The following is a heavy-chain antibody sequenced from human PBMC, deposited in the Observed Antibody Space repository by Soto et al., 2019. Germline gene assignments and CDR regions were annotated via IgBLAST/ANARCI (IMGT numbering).Heavy chain of an antibody. CDR2: ISGYNGDT. CDR1: GYSFSSYG. Sequence: QVQLVQSGAEVKKPGASVKVSCKASGYSFSSYGISWVRQAPGQGLEWMGWISGYNGDTSYAQKIQGRVTMTTDRSTSTVSMELRTLRYDDTAVYYCARDDASSSRARAFDLWGQGTMVTVSS. D-gene: IGHD2-2*01. CDR3: ARDDASSSRARAFDL. V-gene: IGHV1-18*01. J-gene: IGHJ3*01.